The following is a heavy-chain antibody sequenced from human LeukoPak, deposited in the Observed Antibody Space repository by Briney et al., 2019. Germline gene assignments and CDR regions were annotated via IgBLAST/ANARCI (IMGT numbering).Heavy chain of an antibody. D-gene: IGHD6-6*01. V-gene: IGHV4-39*01. CDR1: GGSISSSTYY. J-gene: IGHJ4*02. CDR3: ARHFRQLEAINY. Sequence: PSETLSLTCTVSGGSISSSTYYWGWIRQPPGKGLEWIGSIFYSGTTYYNPSLRSRVTISEDTSKNQFALKLSSVTAADTAVYYCARHFRQLEAINYWGQGTLVTVSS. CDR2: IFYSGTT.